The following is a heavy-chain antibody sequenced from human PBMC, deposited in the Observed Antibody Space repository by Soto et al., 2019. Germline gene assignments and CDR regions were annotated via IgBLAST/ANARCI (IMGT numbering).Heavy chain of an antibody. CDR2: INHSGST. D-gene: IGHD3-3*01. CDR1: GGSFSGYY. V-gene: IGHV4-34*01. CDR3: ARGRRYDFWSGYSKYNWLDP. J-gene: IGHJ5*02. Sequence: PSETLSLTCAVYGGSFSGYYWSWIRQPPGKGLEWIGEINHSGSTNYNPSLKSRVTISVDTSKNQFSLKLSSVTAADTAVYYCARGRRYDFWSGYSKYNWLDPWGQGTLVTVSS.